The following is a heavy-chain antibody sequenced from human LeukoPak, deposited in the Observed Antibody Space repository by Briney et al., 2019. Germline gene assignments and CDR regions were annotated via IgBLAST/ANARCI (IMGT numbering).Heavy chain of an antibody. CDR3: ARGTLYGDYTLYYFDY. J-gene: IGHJ4*02. CDR1: RFTLSSYW. V-gene: IGHV3-74*01. CDR2: INTDGSST. D-gene: IGHD4-17*01. Sequence: GGSLRLSCAASRFTLSSYWMHWVRQAPGKGLVWVSRINTDGSSTNYADSVKGRFTISRDNAKNSLYLQMNSLRAEDTAVYYCARGTLYGDYTLYYFDYWGQGTLVTVSS.